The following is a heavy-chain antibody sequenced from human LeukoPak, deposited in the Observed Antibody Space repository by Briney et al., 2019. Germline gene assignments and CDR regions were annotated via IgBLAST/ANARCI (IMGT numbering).Heavy chain of an antibody. CDR1: GFTFSSYE. Sequence: AGGSLRLSCAASGFTFSSYEMNWVRQAPGKGPEWVSYISSSGSTVYYADSVKGRFTISRDNAKNSLYLQMNSLRAEDTAVYYCAGVAVAGNIGLDYWGQGTLVTVSS. CDR2: ISSSGSTV. D-gene: IGHD6-19*01. V-gene: IGHV3-48*03. CDR3: AGVAVAGNIGLDY. J-gene: IGHJ4*02.